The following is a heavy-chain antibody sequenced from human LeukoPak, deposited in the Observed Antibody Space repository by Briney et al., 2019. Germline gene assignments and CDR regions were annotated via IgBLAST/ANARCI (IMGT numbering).Heavy chain of an antibody. CDR2: INSDGTST. Sequence: GGSLRLSCAASGFTFSSYWMHWVRQAPGKGLEWVSRINSDGTSTSYADSVKGRFTISRDNAKNTLYLQMNSLRAEDTAVYYCARDSRVSGTIDYWGQGTLVTVSS. V-gene: IGHV3-74*01. J-gene: IGHJ4*02. CDR1: GFTFSSYW. CDR3: ARDSRVSGTIDY. D-gene: IGHD1-1*01.